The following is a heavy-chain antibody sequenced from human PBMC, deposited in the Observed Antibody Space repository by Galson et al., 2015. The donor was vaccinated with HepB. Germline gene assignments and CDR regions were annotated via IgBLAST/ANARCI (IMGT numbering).Heavy chain of an antibody. CDR2: VSYDGNNN. V-gene: IGHV3-30-3*01. D-gene: IGHD3-10*01. CDR1: GFTFTTYA. J-gene: IGHJ4*02. Sequence: SLRLSCAASGFTFTTYAMHWVRQVPGKGLEWVAIVSYDGNNNYYVDSVKGRFTISRDNSKNTLYLQMNSLRSEDTAVYYCARNYGSGSYLDYWGQGTLVTVSS. CDR3: ARNYGSGSYLDY.